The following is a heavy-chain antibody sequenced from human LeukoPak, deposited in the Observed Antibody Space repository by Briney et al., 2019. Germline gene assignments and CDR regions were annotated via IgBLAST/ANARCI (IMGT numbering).Heavy chain of an antibody. J-gene: IGHJ4*02. D-gene: IGHD3-22*01. V-gene: IGHV1-18*01. Sequence: ASVKVSCKASGYTFTSYGIGWVRQAPGQGLEWVGWISAYNGNTNYAQKLQGRVTMTTDTSTSTAYMELRSLRSDDTAVYYCARGLSDYYDSSGYSDFDYWGQGTLVTVSS. CDR3: ARGLSDYYDSSGYSDFDY. CDR2: ISAYNGNT. CDR1: GYTFTSYG.